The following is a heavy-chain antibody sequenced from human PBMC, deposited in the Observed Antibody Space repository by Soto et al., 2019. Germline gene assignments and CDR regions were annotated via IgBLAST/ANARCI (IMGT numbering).Heavy chain of an antibody. D-gene: IGHD6-13*01. Sequence: VQLVESGGGVVQPGRSLRLSCAASGFTFSSYGMHWVRQAPGKGLEWVAIISFDGSNKYYADSVKGRFTISRDNSKNTLYLQMNSLRAEDTAVYYCAMIAAPSGYYYGMDVWGQGTTVTVSS. CDR1: GFTFSSYG. J-gene: IGHJ6*02. CDR2: ISFDGSNK. CDR3: AMIAAPSGYYYGMDV. V-gene: IGHV3-30*03.